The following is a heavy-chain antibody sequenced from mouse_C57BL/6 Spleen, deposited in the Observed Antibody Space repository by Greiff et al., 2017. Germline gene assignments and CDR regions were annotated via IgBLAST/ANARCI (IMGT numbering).Heavy chain of an antibody. CDR2: ISYDGSN. V-gene: IGHV3-6*01. CDR1: GYSITSGYY. CDR3: ARGHYYGSSSYFDV. Sequence: EVQLQESGPGLVKPSQSLSLTCSVTGYSITSGYYWNWIRQFPGNKLEWMGYISYDGSNNYNPSLKNRISITRDTSKNQLFLKLNSVTTEDTATYYCARGHYYGSSSYFDVWGTGTTVTVSS. D-gene: IGHD1-1*01. J-gene: IGHJ1*03.